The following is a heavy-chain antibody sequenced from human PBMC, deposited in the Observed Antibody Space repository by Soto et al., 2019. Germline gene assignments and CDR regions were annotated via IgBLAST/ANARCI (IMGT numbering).Heavy chain of an antibody. CDR1: GFTFSGSA. CDR2: IRSKANSYAT. Sequence: EVQLVESGGGLVQPGGSLKLSCAASGFTFSGSAMHWVRQASGKGLEWVGRIRSKANSYATAYAASVNGRFTISRDDSKNTAYLQMNSLKTEDTAVYYCTRLEGSYSSGWSYWGQGTLVTVSS. CDR3: TRLEGSYSSGWSY. V-gene: IGHV3-73*02. J-gene: IGHJ4*02. D-gene: IGHD6-19*01.